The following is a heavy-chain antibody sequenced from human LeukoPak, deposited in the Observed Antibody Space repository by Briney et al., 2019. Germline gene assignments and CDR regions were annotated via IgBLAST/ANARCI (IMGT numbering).Heavy chain of an antibody. J-gene: IGHJ4*02. D-gene: IGHD5/OR15-5a*01. CDR1: GFTFSSYG. V-gene: IGHV3-33*01. CDR2: IWDDGSKQ. Sequence: PGMSLRLSCAASGFTFSSYGMHWVRQAPGKGLEWVAVIWDDGSKQYYADSVRGRFTISRDNSKNTVHLQMNSLRAKDTAVYYCARYGVDSVFDCWGQGSLVTVSS. CDR3: ARYGVDSVFDC.